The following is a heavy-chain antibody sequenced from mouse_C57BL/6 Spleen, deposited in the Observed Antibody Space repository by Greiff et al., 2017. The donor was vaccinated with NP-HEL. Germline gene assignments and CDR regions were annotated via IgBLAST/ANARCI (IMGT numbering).Heavy chain of an antibody. CDR2: IWSDGST. D-gene: IGHD1-1*01. CDR3: ARSTVVASMDY. Sequence: VQLKESGPGLVAPSQSLSITCTASGFSLTSYGVHWVRQPPGKGLEWLVVIWSDGSTTYNSALKSRLSISKDNSKSQVILKMNSLQTEDTAMYYCARSTVVASMDYWGQGTSVTVSS. CDR1: GFSLTSYG. J-gene: IGHJ4*01. V-gene: IGHV2-6*03.